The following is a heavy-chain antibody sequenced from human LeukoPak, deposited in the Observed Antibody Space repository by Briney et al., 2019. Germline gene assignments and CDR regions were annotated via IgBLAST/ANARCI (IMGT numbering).Heavy chain of an antibody. D-gene: IGHD4-17*01. V-gene: IGHV1-69*13. CDR2: IIPIFGTA. J-gene: IGHJ5*02. CDR1: GGTFSSYA. CDR3: ARGGNGDYVESETWFDP. Sequence: ASVKVSCKASGGTFSSYAISWVRQAPGQGLEWMGGIIPIFGTANYAQKFQGRVTITADESTSTAYMELSSLRSEDTAVYYCARGGNGDYVESETWFDPWGQGTLVTVSS.